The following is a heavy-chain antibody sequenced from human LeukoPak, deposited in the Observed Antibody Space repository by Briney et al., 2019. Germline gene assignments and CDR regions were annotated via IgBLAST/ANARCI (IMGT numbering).Heavy chain of an antibody. CDR3: ARGGRLLGYYYMDV. D-gene: IGHD7-27*01. CDR2: INHSGST. J-gene: IGHJ6*03. CDR1: GGSFSGYY. Sequence: SETLSLTCAVYGGSFSGYYWSWIRQPPGEGLEWIGEINHSGSTNYNPSLKSRVTISVDTSKNQFSLKLSSVTAADTAVYYCARGGRLLGYYYMDVWGKGTTVTVSS. V-gene: IGHV4-34*01.